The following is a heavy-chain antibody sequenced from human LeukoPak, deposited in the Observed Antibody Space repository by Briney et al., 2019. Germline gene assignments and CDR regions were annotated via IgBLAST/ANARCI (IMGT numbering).Heavy chain of an antibody. CDR1: GFTFGSYA. Sequence: GGSLRLSCAASGFTFGSYAMNWVRQAPGKGLEWVSSISDTDDSTYDADSVKGRFSISRDNSKNTLYLQMNSLRAEDTAIYYCAKGPIPCSSTSCPRSAFDIWGQGTMVTVSS. CDR2: ISDTDDST. D-gene: IGHD2-2*01. J-gene: IGHJ3*02. CDR3: AKGPIPCSSTSCPRSAFDI. V-gene: IGHV3-23*01.